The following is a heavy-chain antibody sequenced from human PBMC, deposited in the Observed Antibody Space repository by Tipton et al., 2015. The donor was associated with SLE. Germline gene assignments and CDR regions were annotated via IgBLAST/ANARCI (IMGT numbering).Heavy chain of an antibody. J-gene: IGHJ6*03. V-gene: IGHV4-59*01. CDR2: IYYSGST. D-gene: IGHD3-22*01. Sequence: TLSLTCSVSGGSISTYSWTWIRQPPGKGLAWIGYIYYSGSTNYNPSLKSRVTMSVDTSKNQFSLRLGSVTAADTAVYYCARVDDYYSSGYSAYYMDVWGTGTTVTVSS. CDR1: GGSISTYS. CDR3: ARVDDYYSSGYSAYYMDV.